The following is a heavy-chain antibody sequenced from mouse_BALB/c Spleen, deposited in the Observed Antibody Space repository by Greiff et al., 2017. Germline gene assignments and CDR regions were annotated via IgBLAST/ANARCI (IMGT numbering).Heavy chain of an antibody. CDR3: ARTGTATPVAY. D-gene: IGHD1-2*01. V-gene: IGHV1-54*01. CDR1: GYAFTNYL. J-gene: IGHJ3*01. Sequence: QVQLQQSGAELVRPGTSVKVSCKASGYAFTNYLIEWVKQRPGQGLEWIGVINPGSGGTNYNEKFKGKATLTADKSSSTAYMQLSSLTSDDSEVYFCARTGTATPVAYWGQGTLVTVSA. CDR2: INPGSGGT.